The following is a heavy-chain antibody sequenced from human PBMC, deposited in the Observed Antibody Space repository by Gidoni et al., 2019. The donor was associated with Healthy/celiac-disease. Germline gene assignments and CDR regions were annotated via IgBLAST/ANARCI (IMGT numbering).Heavy chain of an antibody. CDR2: MNPNSGNT. D-gene: IGHD1-26*01. Sequence: QVQLVQSGAEVKKPGASVKVSCQASGYTFTSSDINWVRQAKGQGLEWLGWMNPNSGNTGDAQKCQGRVTMTRNTSISKAYMELSSLRSEDTAVYYCARAIVGATGGNWFDPWGQGTLVTVSS. CDR3: ARAIVGATGGNWFDP. V-gene: IGHV1-8*01. J-gene: IGHJ5*02. CDR1: GYTFTSSD.